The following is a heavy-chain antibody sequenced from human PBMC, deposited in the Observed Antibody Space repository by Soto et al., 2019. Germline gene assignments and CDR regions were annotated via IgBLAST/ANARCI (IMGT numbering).Heavy chain of an antibody. J-gene: IGHJ4*02. Sequence: QVQLVESGGGLVKPGGSLRLSCAASGFTFSDYYMSWIRQAPGKGLEWVSYISSSGSTIYYADSVKGRFTISRDNAKPSLHLQIHCRRADDTAVYYCARGSHYDFWSGNLPSDYWGQGTLVTVSS. CDR3: ARGSHYDFWSGNLPSDY. CDR1: GFTFSDYY. CDR2: ISSSGSTI. V-gene: IGHV3-11*01. D-gene: IGHD3-3*01.